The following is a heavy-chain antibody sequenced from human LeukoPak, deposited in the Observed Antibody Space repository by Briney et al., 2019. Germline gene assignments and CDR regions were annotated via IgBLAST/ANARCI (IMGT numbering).Heavy chain of an antibody. CDR2: ISRSSSYI. Sequence: MAGGSLRLSCAASGFTFSSYSMKWVRQPPGKGLEWVSSISRSSSYIYYADSVKGRFTISRDNAKNSLYLQMNSLRAEDTAVYYCARDGLSHYYDSGGYFQHWGQGTLVTVSS. V-gene: IGHV3-21*01. D-gene: IGHD3-22*01. CDR3: ARDGLSHYYDSGGYFQH. CDR1: GFTFSSYS. J-gene: IGHJ1*01.